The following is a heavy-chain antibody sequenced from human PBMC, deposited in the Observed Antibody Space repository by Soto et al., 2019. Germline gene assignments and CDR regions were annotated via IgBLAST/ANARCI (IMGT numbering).Heavy chain of an antibody. D-gene: IGHD3-3*01. V-gene: IGHV4-61*08. Sequence: PSETLSLTCTVSGGSISSDDYYWSWIRQHPGKGLEWIGYIYYSGSTNYNPSLKSRVTISVDTSKNQFSLKLSSVTAADTAVYYCVRVRDFWSGYYFDYWGQGTLVTGSS. J-gene: IGHJ4*02. CDR2: IYYSGST. CDR1: GGSISSDDYY. CDR3: VRVRDFWSGYYFDY.